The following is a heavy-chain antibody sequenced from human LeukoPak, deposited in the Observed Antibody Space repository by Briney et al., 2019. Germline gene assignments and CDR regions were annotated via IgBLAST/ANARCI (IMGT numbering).Heavy chain of an antibody. CDR2: IIPIFGTA. J-gene: IGHJ4*02. CDR3: ASGLGYCSGGSCYPADY. D-gene: IGHD2-15*01. CDR1: GGTFSSYA. V-gene: IGHV1-69*13. Sequence: SVKVSCKASGGTFSSYAISWVRQALGQGLEWRGGIIPIFGTANYAQKFQGRVTITADESTSTAYMELSSLRSEDTAVYYCASGLGYCSGGSCYPADYWGQGTLVTVSS.